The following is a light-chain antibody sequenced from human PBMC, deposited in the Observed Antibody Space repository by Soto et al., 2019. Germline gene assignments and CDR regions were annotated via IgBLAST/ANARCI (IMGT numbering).Light chain of an antibody. Sequence: DIVMTQSPDSLAVSLGESATINCKSSQSVLYSSNNKNYLAWYQQKRGQSPKLLIYWASTRESGVPERFSGSGSGTDFTLTISSLQAEDMAVYYCQQYYSRPLTFGGGTKGEIK. J-gene: IGKJ4*01. V-gene: IGKV4-1*01. CDR1: QSVLYSSNNKNY. CDR3: QQYYSRPLT. CDR2: WAS.